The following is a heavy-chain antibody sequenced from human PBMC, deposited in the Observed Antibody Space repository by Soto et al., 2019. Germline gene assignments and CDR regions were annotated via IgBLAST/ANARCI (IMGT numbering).Heavy chain of an antibody. V-gene: IGHV3-74*01. CDR3: VRTSLVVAAATREDY. D-gene: IGHD2-15*01. J-gene: IGHJ4*02. CDR1: GFTFSSYW. CDR2: ISSDGSST. Sequence: EVQLVESGGGLVQPGESLRLSCAASGFTFSSYWMHWVRQAPGKGLVWVSRISSDGSSTSYAGSVKGRFTISRDNAKTTLYLQMNSMSAEDTAVYYCVRTSLVVAAATREDYWGQGTLVTVSS.